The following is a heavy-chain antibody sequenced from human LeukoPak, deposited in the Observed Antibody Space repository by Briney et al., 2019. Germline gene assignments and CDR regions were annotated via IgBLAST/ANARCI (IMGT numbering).Heavy chain of an antibody. CDR3: ARSGGSRSYYFDY. CDR1: GGTFSSYA. D-gene: IGHD2-15*01. CDR2: IIPIFGTA. V-gene: IGHV1-69*01. J-gene: IGHJ4*02. Sequence: SVKVSCKASGGTFSSYAISWVRQAPGQGLEWMGGIIPIFGTANYAQKFQGRVTITADESTSTAYMELSSLRSEDTAVYYCARSGGSRSYYFDYWGQGTLVTVSS.